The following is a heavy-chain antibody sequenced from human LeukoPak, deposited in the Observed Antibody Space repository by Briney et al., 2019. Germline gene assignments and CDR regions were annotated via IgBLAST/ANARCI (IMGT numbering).Heavy chain of an antibody. D-gene: IGHD6-13*01. J-gene: IGHJ2*01. CDR1: GGSFSGYY. CDR2: INHSGST. CDR3: ARVRRELAAFDL. Sequence: SETLSLTCAVYGGSFSGYYWSWIRQPPGKGLEWIGEINHSGSTNYNPSLKSRVTISVDTSKNQFSLKLSSVTAADTAVYYCARVRRELAAFDLWGRGTLVTVSS. V-gene: IGHV4-34*01.